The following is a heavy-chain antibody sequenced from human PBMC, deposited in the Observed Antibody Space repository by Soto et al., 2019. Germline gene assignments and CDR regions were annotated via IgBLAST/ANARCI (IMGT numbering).Heavy chain of an antibody. Sequence: GPKRLSCAASGCNFSSYAMRWVRQAPGKGLEWVSAISGSGGSTYYADSVKGRFTISRDNSKNTLYLQMNSLRAEDTAVYYCAKGRGPAYFDYWGQGTLVTVSS. CDR3: AKGRGPAYFDY. V-gene: IGHV3-23*01. D-gene: IGHD3-10*01. CDR1: GCNFSSYA. J-gene: IGHJ4*02. CDR2: ISGSGGST.